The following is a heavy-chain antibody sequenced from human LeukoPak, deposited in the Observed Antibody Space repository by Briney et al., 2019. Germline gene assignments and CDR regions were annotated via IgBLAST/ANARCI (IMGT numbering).Heavy chain of an antibody. V-gene: IGHV4-61*02. CDR2: IYTSGST. CDR3: ARSTPTYGDYGTYYYYYMDV. J-gene: IGHJ6*03. D-gene: IGHD4-17*01. Sequence: SETLSLTCTVSGGSISIGSYYWSWIRQPAGKGLEWIGRIYTSGSTNYNPSLKSRVTISVDTSKNQFSLKLSSVTAADTAVYYCARSTPTYGDYGTYYYYYMDVWGKGTTVTVSS. CDR1: GGSISIGSYY.